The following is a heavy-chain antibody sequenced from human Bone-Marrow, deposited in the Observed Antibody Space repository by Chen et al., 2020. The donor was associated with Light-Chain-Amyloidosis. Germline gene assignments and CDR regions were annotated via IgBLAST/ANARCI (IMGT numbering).Heavy chain of an antibody. D-gene: IGHD3-10*01. CDR1: GDSIDNHY. CDR2: IYSTGCT. Sequence: QLQESGPGPVKPSETLSPTCSVPGDSIDNHYWTWLRRPAGGGLEWIGHIYSTGCTFFNPSLESRLSMSVDTSKNQFSLNLASITAADTAVYYCASSLVRGAFYGLDVWGQGTAVIVSS. J-gene: IGHJ6*02. V-gene: IGHV4-4*07. CDR3: ASSLVRGAFYGLDV.